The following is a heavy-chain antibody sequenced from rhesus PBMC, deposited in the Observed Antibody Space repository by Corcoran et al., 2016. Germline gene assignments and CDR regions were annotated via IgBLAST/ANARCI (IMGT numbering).Heavy chain of an antibody. CDR1: GFTFSSYG. V-gene: IGHV3S5*01. CDR3: AKVGDWGDYYVDY. CDR2: ISNGGGST. D-gene: IGHD3-34*01. Sequence: EVQLVESGGGLVQPGGSLRLSCAASGFTFSSYGMSWVRQAPGKGLEWVSYISNGGGSTYYADSGKGRFTISRDNSKNLLSLQMNSLRAEDTAVYYCAKVGDWGDYYVDYWGQGVLVTVSS. J-gene: IGHJ4*01.